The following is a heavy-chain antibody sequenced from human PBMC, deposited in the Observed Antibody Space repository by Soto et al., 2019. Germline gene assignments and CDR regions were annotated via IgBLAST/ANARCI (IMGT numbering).Heavy chain of an antibody. CDR1: GYTLTELS. Sequence: QVQLVQSGAEVKKPGASVKVSCKVSGYTLTELSMHWVRQAPGKGLAWMGGFDPEDGETIYAQKFQGRVTMTENTSTDTAYMELSSLRSEDTAVYYCATAETYYYYDSSGYHRGGYFDLWGRGTLVTVSS. V-gene: IGHV1-24*01. D-gene: IGHD3-22*01. J-gene: IGHJ2*01. CDR2: FDPEDGET. CDR3: ATAETYYYYDSSGYHRGGYFDL.